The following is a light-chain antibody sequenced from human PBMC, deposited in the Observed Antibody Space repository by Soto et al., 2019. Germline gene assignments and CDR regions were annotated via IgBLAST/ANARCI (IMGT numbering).Light chain of an antibody. CDR3: GSYTSSSTYV. CDR2: EVS. Sequence: QSALTQPASVSGSPGQSITISCTGTSSDVGGYKYVSWYQHHPGKAPKLMIYEVSNRPSGVSNRFSGSKSGNTASLTISGLQTEDEADYYCGSYTSSSTYVFGSGTKVTVL. CDR1: SSDVGGYKY. J-gene: IGLJ1*01. V-gene: IGLV2-14*01.